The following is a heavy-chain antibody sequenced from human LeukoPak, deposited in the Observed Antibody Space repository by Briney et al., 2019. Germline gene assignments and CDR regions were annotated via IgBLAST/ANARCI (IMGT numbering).Heavy chain of an antibody. CDR3: AKDRSPLCSGGSCYSLDY. CDR1: GFTFSSYG. Sequence: AGGSLRLSCAASGFTFSSYGMHWVRQAPGKGLEWVAFIRYDGSNKYYADSVKGRFTISRDNSKNTLYLQMNSLRAEDTAVYYCAKDRSPLCSGGSCYSLDYWGQGTLVTVSS. V-gene: IGHV3-30*02. D-gene: IGHD2-15*01. J-gene: IGHJ4*02. CDR2: IRYDGSNK.